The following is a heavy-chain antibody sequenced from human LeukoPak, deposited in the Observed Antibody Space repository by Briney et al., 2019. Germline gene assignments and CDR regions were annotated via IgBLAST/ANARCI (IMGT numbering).Heavy chain of an antibody. Sequence: PGGSLRLSCAASGFTFSSYAMSWVRQAPGKGLEWVSAISGSGGSTYYADSVKGRFTISRDNSKNTLYLQMNSLRAEDTAVYYCAKHFYGSGSYYWAFDIWGQGTMVTVSS. CDR2: ISGSGGST. D-gene: IGHD3-10*01. V-gene: IGHV3-23*01. CDR3: AKHFYGSGSYYWAFDI. CDR1: GFTFSSYA. J-gene: IGHJ3*02.